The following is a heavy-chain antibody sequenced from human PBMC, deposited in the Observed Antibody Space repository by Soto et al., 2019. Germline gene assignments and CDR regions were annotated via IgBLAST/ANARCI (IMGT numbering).Heavy chain of an antibody. Sequence: EVQLVESGGGLVQPGGSLRLSCAASGFTVSSSYLYWVRQAPGKGLEWVSSIYTSGDTYYADSVKGRFTISRDNYKSTLFLQMTSLRAEDTAVYYCARGTVGTNPNWLGPWGQGTLVTVSS. D-gene: IGHD1-26*01. J-gene: IGHJ5*02. CDR3: ARGTVGTNPNWLGP. V-gene: IGHV3-66*01. CDR2: IYTSGDT. CDR1: GFTVSSSY.